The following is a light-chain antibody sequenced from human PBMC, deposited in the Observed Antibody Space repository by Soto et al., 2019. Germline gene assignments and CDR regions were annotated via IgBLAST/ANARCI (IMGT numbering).Light chain of an antibody. J-gene: IGKJ5*01. CDR2: DAS. CDR3: QQRSNWPLT. V-gene: IGKV3-11*01. Sequence: EIVLPQTPATLSLSPGERGTLSCRASQSVSSYLAWYQQKPGQAPRLLIYDASNRATGIPARFSGSGSGTDFTLTISSLEPEDFAVYYCQQRSNWPLTFGQGTRLEIK. CDR1: QSVSSY.